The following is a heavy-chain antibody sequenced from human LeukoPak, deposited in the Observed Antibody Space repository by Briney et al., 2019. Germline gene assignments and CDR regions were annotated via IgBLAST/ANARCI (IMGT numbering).Heavy chain of an antibody. CDR2: IYYSGST. D-gene: IGHD3-22*01. V-gene: IGHV4-39*01. J-gene: IGHJ4*02. CDR3: ASTYYYDSSGYYE. Sequence: SETLSLTCTVSGGSISSSSYYWGWIRQPPGKGLEWIGSIYYSGSTYYNPSRKSRVTISVDTSKNQFSLKLSSVTAADTAVYYCASTYYYDSSGYYEWGQGTLVTVSS. CDR1: GGSISSSSYY.